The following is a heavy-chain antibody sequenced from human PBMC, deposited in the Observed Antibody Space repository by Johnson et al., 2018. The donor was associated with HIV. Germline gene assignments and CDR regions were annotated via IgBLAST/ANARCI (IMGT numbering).Heavy chain of an antibody. CDR3: ARDWGGYCSGGSCYGDAFDI. Sequence: QVPLVESGGGVVQPGRSLRLSCVASGFTFSSYTMHWVRQAPGKGLEWVAVISYDGSNKYYADSVKGRFTISRDNAKNSLYLQMNSLRAEDTAVYYCARDWGGYCSGGSCYGDAFDIWGQGTRVTVSS. V-gene: IGHV3-30-3*01. CDR2: ISYDGSNK. J-gene: IGHJ3*02. D-gene: IGHD2-15*01. CDR1: GFTFSSYT.